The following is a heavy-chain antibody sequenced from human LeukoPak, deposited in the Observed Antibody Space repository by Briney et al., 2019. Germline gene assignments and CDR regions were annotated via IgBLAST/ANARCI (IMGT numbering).Heavy chain of an antibody. CDR1: GYTFTSYA. V-gene: IGHV7-4-1*02. Sequence: ASVKVSCKASGYTFTSYAINWVRQAPGQGLEYMGWIRTSTGSPTYAQGFTGRFVFSLDTSVNTVYLQISSLKAEDTAVYYCARDLDSAAFDIWGQGTMVTVSS. D-gene: IGHD2-15*01. J-gene: IGHJ3*02. CDR3: ARDLDSAAFDI. CDR2: IRTSTGSP.